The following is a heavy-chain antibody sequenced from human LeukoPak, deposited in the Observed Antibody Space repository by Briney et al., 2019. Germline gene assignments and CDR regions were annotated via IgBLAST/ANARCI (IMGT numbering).Heavy chain of an antibody. CDR1: GFTLTNYW. D-gene: IGHD6-13*01. J-gene: IGHJ5*02. V-gene: IGHV3-7*01. CDR3: ARDCSGYSSSPGWFDP. Sequence: GGSLRLSCAAYGFTLTNYWLTGVPQAPGKGLEWVANIKKDGSEKYYVASVKGRVTISRDNAKNSVYLQMNSLRAEDTAVYYCARDCSGYSSSPGWFDPWGQGALVTVSS. CDR2: IKKDGSEK.